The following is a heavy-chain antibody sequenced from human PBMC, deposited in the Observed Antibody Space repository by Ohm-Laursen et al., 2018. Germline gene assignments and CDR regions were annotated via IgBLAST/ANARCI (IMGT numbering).Heavy chain of an antibody. CDR3: AKHSSGRGYRNGMDV. CDR1: GFTFSSYA. Sequence: SLRLSCAAPGFTFSSYAMSWVRQAPGKGLEWVSAISGSGGSTYYADSVKGRFTISRDNSKNTLYLQMNSLRAEDTAVYYCAKHSSGRGYRNGMDVWGQGTTVTVSS. D-gene: IGHD5-18*01. CDR2: ISGSGGST. V-gene: IGHV3-23*01. J-gene: IGHJ6*02.